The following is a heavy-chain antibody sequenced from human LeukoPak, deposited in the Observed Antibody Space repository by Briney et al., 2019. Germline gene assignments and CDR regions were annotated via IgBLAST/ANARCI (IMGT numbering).Heavy chain of an antibody. CDR2: INPNSGGT. J-gene: IGHJ3*02. V-gene: IGHV1-2*02. CDR3: ARPKNRAYYYGSGRPDNAFDI. CDR1: GYTFTGYY. D-gene: IGHD3-10*01. Sequence: ASVKVSCKASGYTFTGYYMHWVRQAPGQGLEWMGWINPNSGGTNYAQKFQGRVTMTRDTSIRTAYMELSRLRSDDTAVYYCARPKNRAYYYGSGRPDNAFDIWGQGTMVTVSS.